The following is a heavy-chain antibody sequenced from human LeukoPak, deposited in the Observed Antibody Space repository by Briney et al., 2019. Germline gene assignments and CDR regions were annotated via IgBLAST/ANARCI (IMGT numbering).Heavy chain of an antibody. CDR3: VGTVSGTRIFDL. D-gene: IGHD6-19*01. Sequence: GRSLRLSCAASGFTFSRYGMHWVRQALGKGLEWVAVISYDGSNKYYADSVKGRFTISRDNSKNTLYVQMNNLRAEYTAVYYCVGTVSGTRIFDLWGRGTLVTVSS. CDR1: GFTFSRYG. V-gene: IGHV3-30*03. CDR2: ISYDGSNK. J-gene: IGHJ2*01.